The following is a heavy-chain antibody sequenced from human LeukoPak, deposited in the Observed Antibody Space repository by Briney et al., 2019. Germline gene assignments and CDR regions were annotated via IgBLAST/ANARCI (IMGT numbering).Heavy chain of an antibody. V-gene: IGHV1-69*05. Sequence: ASVKVSCKASGGTFSSYAISWVRQAPGQGLEWMGGIIPIFGTANYAQKFQGRVTITTDKSTSTAYMELSSLRSEDTAVYSCASRGYNNDYWGQGTLVTVSS. D-gene: IGHD5-24*01. CDR2: IIPIFGTA. CDR1: GGTFSSYA. CDR3: ASRGYNNDY. J-gene: IGHJ4*02.